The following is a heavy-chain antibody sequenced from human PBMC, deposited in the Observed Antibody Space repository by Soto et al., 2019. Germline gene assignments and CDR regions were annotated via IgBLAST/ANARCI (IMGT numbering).Heavy chain of an antibody. D-gene: IGHD3-10*01. J-gene: IGHJ4*01. CDR3: ARDSGYGSGASVNHYLDC. CDR1: GFTFGTTD. CDR2: IDGSGGIT. Sequence: GGSLRLSCAASGFTFGTTDMSWVRQAPGEGLEWVSTIDGSGGITYYADSVKGRFTISRDNSRNTVYLQMNSLRAEDTAVYYCARDSGYGSGASVNHYLDCWGRGTLVPVSS. V-gene: IGHV3-23*01.